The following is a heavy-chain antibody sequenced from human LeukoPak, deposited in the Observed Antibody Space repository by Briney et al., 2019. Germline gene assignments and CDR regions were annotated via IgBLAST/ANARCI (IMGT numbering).Heavy chain of an antibody. CDR3: AREVYDSSGYYY. CDR2: IYYSGST. J-gene: IGHJ4*02. D-gene: IGHD3-22*01. V-gene: IGHV4-59*12. Sequence: SETLSLTCTVSGGSISSYYWSWIRQPPGKGLEWIGYIYYSGSTNYNPSLKSRVTISVDTSKNQFSLQLNSVTPEDTAVYYCAREVYDSSGYYYWGQGTLVTVSS. CDR1: GGSISSYY.